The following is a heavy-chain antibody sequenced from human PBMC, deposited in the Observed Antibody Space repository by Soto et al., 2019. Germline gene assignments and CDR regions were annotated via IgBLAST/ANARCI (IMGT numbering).Heavy chain of an antibody. CDR1: GYTFTSYA. CDR2: INAGNGNT. Sequence: QVQLVQSGAEEKKPGASVKVSCKASGYTFTSYAMHWVRQAPGQRLEWMGWINAGNGNTKYSQKFQGRVTMTRDTSARTDYMELSSLRSEDTSVYYWPRAPVGSSSVVHYWGQGTLVTVSS. J-gene: IGHJ4*02. D-gene: IGHD6-6*01. CDR3: PRAPVGSSSVVHY. V-gene: IGHV1-3*05.